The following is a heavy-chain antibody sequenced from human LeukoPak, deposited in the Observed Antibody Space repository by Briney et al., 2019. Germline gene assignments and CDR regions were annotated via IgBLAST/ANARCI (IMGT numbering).Heavy chain of an antibody. Sequence: PSETLSLTCTVSGGSISSGDYYWSWIRQPPGKGLEWIGYIYYSGSTYYNPPLKSRVTISVDTSKNQFSLKLSSVTAADTAVYYCALSPSGPAALSFDYWGQGTLVTVSS. CDR1: GGSISSGDYY. J-gene: IGHJ4*02. CDR3: ALSPSGPAALSFDY. D-gene: IGHD2-2*01. V-gene: IGHV4-30-4*08. CDR2: IYYSGST.